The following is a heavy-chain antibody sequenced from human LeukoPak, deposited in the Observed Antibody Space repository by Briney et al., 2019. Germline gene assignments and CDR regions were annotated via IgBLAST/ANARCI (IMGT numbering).Heavy chain of an antibody. V-gene: IGHV3-23*01. CDR1: GFPFSSHG. CDR3: AKQGRGLAAAYFDF. D-gene: IGHD6-13*01. Sequence: GGSLRLSCAASGFPFSSHGMSWVRQAPGKGLEWVSAISGSGGFTYYADSVKGRFTISRDNSKNTLYLQMNSLRAEDTAVYYCAKQGRGLAAAYFDFWGQGTLVTVSS. CDR2: ISGSGGFT. J-gene: IGHJ4*02.